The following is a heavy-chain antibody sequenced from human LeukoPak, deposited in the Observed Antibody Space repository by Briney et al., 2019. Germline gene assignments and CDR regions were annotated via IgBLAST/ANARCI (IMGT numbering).Heavy chain of an antibody. J-gene: IGHJ4*02. V-gene: IGHV3-30*04. CDR1: GFTFSSYA. CDR3: ARGKYSSSWYFDY. CDR2: ISYDGSNK. Sequence: PGRSLRLSCAASGFTFSSYAMHWVRQAPGKGLEWVAVISYDGSNKYYADSVKGRFTISRDNSKNTLYLQMNSLRAEDTAVYYCARGKYSSSWYFDYWGQGTLVTVFS. D-gene: IGHD6-13*01.